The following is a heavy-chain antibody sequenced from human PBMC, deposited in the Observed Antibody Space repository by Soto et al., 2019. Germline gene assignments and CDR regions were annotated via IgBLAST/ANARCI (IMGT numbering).Heavy chain of an antibody. D-gene: IGHD1-1*01. CDR1: GGDLTNSG. Sequence: QVHLVQSGAEMKKPGSSVKVSCKVSGGDLTNSGISWVRQAPGQGLEWMGGIFPLLAMVYNSQKFQGRVTITADESTNTAYVNVGSLRSGDTGVSDCAKDVGTGFKSGGEGTLVTVSS. CDR2: IFPLLAMV. J-gene: IGHJ4*02. V-gene: IGHV1-69*04. CDR3: AKDVGTGFKS.